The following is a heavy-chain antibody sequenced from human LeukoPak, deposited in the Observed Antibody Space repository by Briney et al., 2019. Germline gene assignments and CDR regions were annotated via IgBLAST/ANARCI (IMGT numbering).Heavy chain of an antibody. CDR1: GFTFSSYS. J-gene: IGHJ4*02. CDR3: ARDPWGTHAY. Sequence: GGSLRLSCAASGFTFSSYSMNWVRQAPGKGLEWVSCISSSGSYIYYADSVKGRFTISRDNAKNSLYLQMNSLRAEDTAIYYCARDPWGTHAYWGQGTLVTVSS. V-gene: IGHV3-21*01. CDR2: ISSSGSYI. D-gene: IGHD3-16*01.